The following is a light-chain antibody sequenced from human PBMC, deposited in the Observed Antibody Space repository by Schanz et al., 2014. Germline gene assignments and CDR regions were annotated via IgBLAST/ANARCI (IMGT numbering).Light chain of an antibody. V-gene: IGKV3D-20*01. CDR1: QSVSSSY. Sequence: EIVLTQSPGTLSLSPGERATLSCRASQSVSSSYLAWYQQKPGLAPRVLIYDASNRATGIPARFSGSGSGTDFTLTISRLEPEDFALYYCQQYGSPITFGQGTRLEIK. CDR2: DAS. CDR3: QQYGSPIT. J-gene: IGKJ5*01.